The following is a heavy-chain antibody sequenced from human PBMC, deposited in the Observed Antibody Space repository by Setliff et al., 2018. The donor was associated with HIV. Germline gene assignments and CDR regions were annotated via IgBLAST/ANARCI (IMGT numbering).Heavy chain of an antibody. Sequence: ASVKVSCKASGNTFTTYYLYWVRQAPGQGLEWMGMIDPSGGGTTYSQKFQDRLTMTRDTSTNTIYLEMSSLNSADTALYYCARDNSPLSTYSLRVWGQGTLVTVSS. CDR2: IDPSGGGT. D-gene: IGHD1-26*01. V-gene: IGHV1-46*01. CDR3: ARDNSPLSTYSLRV. J-gene: IGHJ4*02. CDR1: GNTFTTYY.